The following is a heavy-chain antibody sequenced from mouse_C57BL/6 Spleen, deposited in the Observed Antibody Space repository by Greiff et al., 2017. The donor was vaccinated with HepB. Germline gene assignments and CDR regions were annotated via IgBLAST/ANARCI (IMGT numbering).Heavy chain of an antibody. V-gene: IGHV1-54*01. CDR1: GYAFTNYL. CDR2: INPGSGGT. CDR3: ARGDDGYPYYFDY. J-gene: IGHJ2*01. D-gene: IGHD2-3*01. Sequence: QVQLQQSGAELVRPGTSVKVSCKASGYAFTNYLIEWVKQRPGQGLEWIGVINPGSGGTNYTEKFKGKATLTADKSSSTAYLLLSSLTSEDSAVYFCARGDDGYPYYFDYWGQGTTLTVSS.